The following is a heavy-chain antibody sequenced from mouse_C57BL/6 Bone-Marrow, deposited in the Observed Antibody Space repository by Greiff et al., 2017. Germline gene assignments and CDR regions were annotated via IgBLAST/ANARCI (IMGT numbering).Heavy chain of an antibody. CDR3: ARPLYGNYVGFAY. Sequence: VQLQQPGAELVKPGASVKLSCKASGYTFTSYWMHWVKQRPGQGLEWIGMIHPNSGSTNYNEKFKSKATLTVDKSSSTAYMQLSSLTSEDSAVYYCARPLYGNYVGFAYWGQGTLVTVSA. J-gene: IGHJ3*01. V-gene: IGHV1-64*01. CDR1: GYTFTSYW. CDR2: IHPNSGST. D-gene: IGHD2-1*01.